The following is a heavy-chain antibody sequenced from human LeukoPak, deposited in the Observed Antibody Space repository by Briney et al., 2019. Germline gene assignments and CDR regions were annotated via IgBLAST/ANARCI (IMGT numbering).Heavy chain of an antibody. CDR1: GFTFTSSA. J-gene: IGHJ6*02. V-gene: IGHV1-58*01. D-gene: IGHD4-17*01. CDR3: ARLPSYGDYAVGMDV. CDR2: IVVGSGNT. Sequence: SVKVSCKASGFTFTSSAVQWVRQARGQRLEWMGWIVVGSGNTNYAQKFQERVTMTRDTSTSTVYMELSSLRSEDTAVYYCARLPSYGDYAVGMDVWGQGTTVTVSS.